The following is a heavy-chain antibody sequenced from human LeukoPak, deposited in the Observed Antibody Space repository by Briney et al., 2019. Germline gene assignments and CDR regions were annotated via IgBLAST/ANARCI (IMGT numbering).Heavy chain of an antibody. V-gene: IGHV3-53*01. CDR3: TSTIFGARKGYLDYYYMDV. Sequence: HPGGSLRLSCAASGFIVSSNYMNRVRQAPGKGLEWVSVIYSDGSTYYADSVKGRFIISRDNSKNTLYPQMNSLRAEDTAVYYCTSTIFGARKGYLDYYYMDVWGKGTTVTVSS. CDR2: IYSDGST. J-gene: IGHJ6*03. CDR1: GFIVSSNY. D-gene: IGHD3-3*01.